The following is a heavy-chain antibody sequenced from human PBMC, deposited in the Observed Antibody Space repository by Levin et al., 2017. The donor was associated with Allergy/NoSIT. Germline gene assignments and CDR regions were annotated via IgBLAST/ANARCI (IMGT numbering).Heavy chain of an antibody. Sequence: GESLKISCAASGFTFSDYWVTWVRQAPGNGLEWVANIKPDGTEKYYADSVTGRFNISRDNAQNSLYLQMKYLSAEDTAVYYCASPYSSDWVFDIWGPGTMVTVSS. V-gene: IGHV3-7*01. CDR3: ASPYSSDWVFDI. CDR2: IKPDGTEK. J-gene: IGHJ3*02. D-gene: IGHD6-19*01. CDR1: GFTFSDYW.